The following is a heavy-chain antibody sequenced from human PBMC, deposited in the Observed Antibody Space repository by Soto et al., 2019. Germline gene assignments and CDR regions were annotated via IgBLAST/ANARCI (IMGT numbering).Heavy chain of an antibody. J-gene: IGHJ6*02. Sequence: AASVKVSCKASGFTFTSSAVQWVRQARGQRLEWIGWIVVGSGNTNYAQKFQERVTITRDMSTSTAYMELSSLRSEDTAVYYCAAPGSGYRYYYYYGMDVWGQGTTVTVSS. CDR2: IVVGSGNT. CDR3: AAPGSGYRYYYYYGMDV. V-gene: IGHV1-58*01. D-gene: IGHD3-3*01. CDR1: GFTFTSSA.